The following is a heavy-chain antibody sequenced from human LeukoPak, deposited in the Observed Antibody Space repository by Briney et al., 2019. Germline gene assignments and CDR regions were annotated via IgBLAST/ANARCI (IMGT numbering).Heavy chain of an antibody. CDR1: GYTFTSYG. D-gene: IGHD5-18*01. CDR2: ISAYNGNT. CDR3: ARSVDTAMVHLDYSFDY. Sequence: ASVKVSCKASGYTFTSYGISWVRQAPGQGLEWMGWISAYNGNTNYAQKLQGRVTMTTDTSTSTAYMELRSLRSDDTAVYYCARSVDTAMVHLDYSFDYWGQATLVTVRS. J-gene: IGHJ4*02. V-gene: IGHV1-18*01.